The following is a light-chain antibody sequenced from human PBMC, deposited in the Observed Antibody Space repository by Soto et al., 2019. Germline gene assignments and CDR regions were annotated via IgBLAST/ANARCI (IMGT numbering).Light chain of an antibody. J-gene: IGKJ3*01. Sequence: DIQMTQSPSTLSASVGDRVTITCRASQTISSWLAWYQQKPGKAPKLLIYRASSLESGVPSRFSGSGSGAEFTLTISSLQPDDFATYYCQHYASYSGTFGPGTEVDIK. CDR3: QHYASYSGT. CDR2: RAS. CDR1: QTISSW. V-gene: IGKV1-5*03.